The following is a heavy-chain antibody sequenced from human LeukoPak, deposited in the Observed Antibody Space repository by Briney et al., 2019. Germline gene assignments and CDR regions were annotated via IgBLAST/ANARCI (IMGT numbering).Heavy chain of an antibody. CDR3: AKGSCSSTSCRIDY. Sequence: GGSLRLSCAASGFTFSSYAMSWVRQAPGKGLEWVSAISGSGGSTYYADSVKGRFAISRDNSKNTLYLQMNSLRAEDTAVYYCAKGSCSSTSCRIDYWGQGTLVTVSS. CDR2: ISGSGGST. J-gene: IGHJ4*02. V-gene: IGHV3-23*01. D-gene: IGHD2-2*01. CDR1: GFTFSSYA.